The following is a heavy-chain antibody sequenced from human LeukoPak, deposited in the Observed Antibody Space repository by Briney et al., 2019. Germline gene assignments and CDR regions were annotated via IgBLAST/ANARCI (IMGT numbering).Heavy chain of an antibody. J-gene: IGHJ4*02. CDR2: ISYDGSNK. V-gene: IGHV3-30-3*01. CDR1: GFTFSSYA. CDR3: AREGPGDYVWGSYRPFGY. Sequence: PGGSLRLSCVASGFTFSSYAMHWVRQAPGKGLEWVAVISYDGSNKYYADSVKGRFTISRDNSKNTLYLQMDSLSAEDTAVYYCAREGPGDYVWGSYRPFGYWGQGTLVTVSS. D-gene: IGHD3-16*02.